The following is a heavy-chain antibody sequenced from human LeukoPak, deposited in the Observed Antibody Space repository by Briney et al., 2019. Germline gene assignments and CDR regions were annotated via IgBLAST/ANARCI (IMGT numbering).Heavy chain of an antibody. CDR2: INSDGSST. J-gene: IGHJ4*02. V-gene: IGHV3-74*01. Sequence: PGGSLRLSCAASGFTFSSYAMSWVRQAPGKGLVWVSRINSDGSSTSYADSVKGRFTISRDNAKNTLYLQMNSLRAEDTAVYYCARVGYYESSGYYEYWGQGTLVTVSS. CDR1: GFTFSSYA. CDR3: ARVGYYESSGYYEY. D-gene: IGHD3-22*01.